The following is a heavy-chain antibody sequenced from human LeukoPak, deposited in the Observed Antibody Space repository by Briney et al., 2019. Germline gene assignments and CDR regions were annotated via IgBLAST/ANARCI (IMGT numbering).Heavy chain of an antibody. D-gene: IGHD3-9*01. J-gene: IGHJ5*02. CDR3: ARVTMYYDILTGYYKPNWFDP. CDR1: GFTISSYT. Sequence: GGSLRLSCAASGFTISSYTMNWVRQAPGKGLEWVSSISASSSYIYYADSVKGRFTISRDNAKNSLYLQMNSLRAEDTAVYYCARVTMYYDILTGYYKPNWFDPWGQGTLVTVSS. CDR2: ISASSSYI. V-gene: IGHV3-21*01.